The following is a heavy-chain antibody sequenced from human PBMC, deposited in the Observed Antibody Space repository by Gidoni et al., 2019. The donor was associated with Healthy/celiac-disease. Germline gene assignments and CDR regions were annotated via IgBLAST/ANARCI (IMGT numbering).Heavy chain of an antibody. CDR3: ARDQYYESGGPMYYFDY. CDR2: ITSSSSYI. CDR1: EFTFSSYS. V-gene: IGHV3-21*01. D-gene: IGHD3-22*01. Sequence: EVQLVESGGGLVKPGGSLRLSCAASEFTFSSYSMNWVRQAPGKGLGWVSSITSSSSYIYYADSVKGRFTISRDNAKNSLYLQMNSLRAEDTAVYYCARDQYYESGGPMYYFDYWGQGTLVTVSS. J-gene: IGHJ4*02.